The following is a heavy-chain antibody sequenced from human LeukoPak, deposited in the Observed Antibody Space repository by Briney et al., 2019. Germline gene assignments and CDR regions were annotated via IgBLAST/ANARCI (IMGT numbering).Heavy chain of an antibody. CDR1: GGSFSSYY. CDR2: IYYSGST. D-gene: IGHD3-3*01. J-gene: IGHJ4*02. V-gene: IGHV4-39*07. CDR3: ARGFRVAIFDY. Sequence: SETLSLTCAVYGGSFSSYYWGWIRQPPGKGLEWIGSIYYSGSTYYNPSLKNRVTTSIDTSKNHFSLRLSSVTAADTAVYYCARGFRVAIFDYWGQETLVTVSS.